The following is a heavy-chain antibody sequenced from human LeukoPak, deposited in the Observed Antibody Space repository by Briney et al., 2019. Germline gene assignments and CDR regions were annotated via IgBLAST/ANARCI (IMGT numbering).Heavy chain of an antibody. CDR1: GFTFSSYE. D-gene: IGHD2-15*01. CDR3: AKEQDIVVVVAATAPFDY. Sequence: GGSLRLSCAASGFTFSSYEMNWVRQAPGKGLEWVSYISSSGSTIYYADSVKGRFTISRDNAKNTLYLQMNSLRAEDTAVYYCAKEQDIVVVVAATAPFDYWGQGTLVTVSS. V-gene: IGHV3-48*03. J-gene: IGHJ4*02. CDR2: ISSSGSTI.